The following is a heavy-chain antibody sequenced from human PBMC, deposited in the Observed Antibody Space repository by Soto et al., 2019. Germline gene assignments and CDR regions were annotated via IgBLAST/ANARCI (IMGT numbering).Heavy chain of an antibody. CDR2: IYYSGST. CDR3: ARGVAGNFDY. J-gene: IGHJ4*02. D-gene: IGHD6-19*01. Sequence: PSETLSLTCTVSGGSISSYYWSWIRQPPGKGLEWIGYIYYSGSTNYNPSLESRVTISVDTSKNQFSLKLSSVTAADTAVYYCARGVAGNFDYWGQGTLVTVSS. CDR1: GGSISSYY. V-gene: IGHV4-59*01.